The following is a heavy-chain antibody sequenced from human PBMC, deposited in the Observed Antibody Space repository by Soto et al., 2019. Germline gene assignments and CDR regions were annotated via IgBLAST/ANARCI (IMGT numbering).Heavy chain of an antibody. CDR1: GFRFNEYE. V-gene: IGHV3-48*03. J-gene: IGHJ4*02. CDR2: INSGGSLI. CDR3: ASEPSYGQSATIVGEF. D-gene: IGHD3-10*01. Sequence: EVQLVESGGGLVQPGGSLRLSCVGSGFRFNEYEINWVRQAPGKGLEWISYINSGGSLIYYAASVKGRFTISRDNYKDSVYLQMNSLRADDTALYCCASEPSYGQSATIVGEFWGQGTLVTVSS.